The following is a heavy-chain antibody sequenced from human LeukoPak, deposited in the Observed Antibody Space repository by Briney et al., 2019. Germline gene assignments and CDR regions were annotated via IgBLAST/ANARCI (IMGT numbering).Heavy chain of an antibody. J-gene: IGHJ4*02. CDR1: GGSFSGYY. CDR3: ARSYSGYDIVYYGRFRGPHLFDY. D-gene: IGHD5-12*01. CDR2: INHSGST. Sequence: SETLSLTCAVYGGSFSGYYWSWIRQPPGKGLEWIGEINHSGSTNYNPSLKRRVTISVDTSKNQFSLKLSSVTAADTTVYYCARSYSGYDIVYYGRFRGPHLFDYWGQGTLVTVSS. V-gene: IGHV4-34*01.